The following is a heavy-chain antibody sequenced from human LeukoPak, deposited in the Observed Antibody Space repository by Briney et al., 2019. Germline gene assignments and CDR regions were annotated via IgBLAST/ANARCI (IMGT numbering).Heavy chain of an antibody. CDR1: GFTFSSYG. V-gene: IGHV3-23*01. CDR2: ISGSGGST. J-gene: IGHJ6*03. Sequence: GGSLRLSCAASGFTFSSYGISWVRQAPGKGLEWVSAISGSGGSTYYADSVKGRFTISRDNSKNTLYLQMNSLRAEDTAVYYCAKLAGNYYYYMDVWGKGTTVTISS. CDR3: AKLAGNYYYYMDV. D-gene: IGHD3-10*01.